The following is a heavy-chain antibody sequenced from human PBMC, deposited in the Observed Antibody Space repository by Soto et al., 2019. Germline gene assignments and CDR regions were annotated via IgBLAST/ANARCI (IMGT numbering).Heavy chain of an antibody. Sequence: EVQLVESGGGLVQPGGSLRLSCAASGFTFSSYSMNWVRQAPGKGLEWVSYISSSSSPIYYADSVKGRFTISRDNAKNSLHLQMNSLRDEDTAVYYCARDEGFAVGYWGQGTLVTVSS. CDR1: GFTFSSYS. CDR3: ARDEGFAVGY. D-gene: IGHD1-26*01. J-gene: IGHJ4*02. V-gene: IGHV3-48*02. CDR2: ISSSSSPI.